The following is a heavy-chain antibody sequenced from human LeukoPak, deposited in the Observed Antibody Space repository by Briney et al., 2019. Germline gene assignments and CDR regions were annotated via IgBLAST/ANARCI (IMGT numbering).Heavy chain of an antibody. J-gene: IGHJ4*02. Sequence: SETLSLTCAVYGGSFSSYYWSWIRQPPGKGLEWIGEINHSGSTNYNPSLKSRVTISVDTSKNQFSLKLSSVTAADTAVYYCARQPAWNYYGSGSFDFDYWGQGTLVTVSS. CDR3: ARQPAWNYYGSGSFDFDY. D-gene: IGHD3-10*01. CDR2: INHSGST. V-gene: IGHV4-34*01. CDR1: GGSFSSYY.